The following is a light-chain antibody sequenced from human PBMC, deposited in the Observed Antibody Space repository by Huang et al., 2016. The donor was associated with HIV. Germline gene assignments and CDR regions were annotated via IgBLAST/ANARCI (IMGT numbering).Light chain of an antibody. J-gene: IGKJ1*01. CDR3: QQYYGSPPT. Sequence: DIMMTQSPDSLAVSLGERATINCKSSQRILYNSGKKNYLTWNQQKPGQPPKLLIYWASTRESGVPDRCSGRGSGTDFTLTSSILQAGDVAFYYCQQYYGSPPTFGQGTKVEIK. CDR1: QRILYNSGKKNY. CDR2: WAS. V-gene: IGKV4-1*01.